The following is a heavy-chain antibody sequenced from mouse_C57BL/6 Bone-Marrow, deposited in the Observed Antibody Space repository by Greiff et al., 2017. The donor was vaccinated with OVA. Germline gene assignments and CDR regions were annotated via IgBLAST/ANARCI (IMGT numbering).Heavy chain of an antibody. CDR2: INPGSGGT. Sequence: QVQLKESGAELVRPGTSVKVSCKASGYAFTNYLIEWVKQRPGQGLEWIGVINPGSGGTNYNEKFKGKATLTADKSSSTAYMQLSSLTSEDSAVYFCARSGNFYYWGQGTSVTVSS. CDR1: GYAFTNYL. CDR3: ARSGNFYY. J-gene: IGHJ4*01. D-gene: IGHD3-1*01. V-gene: IGHV1-54*01.